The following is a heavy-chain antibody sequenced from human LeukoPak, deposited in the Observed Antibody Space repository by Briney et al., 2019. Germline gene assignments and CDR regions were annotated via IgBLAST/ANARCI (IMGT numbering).Heavy chain of an antibody. CDR2: IYSGGST. V-gene: IGHV3-66*01. D-gene: IGHD6-19*01. Sequence: GGSLRLSCAASGFTVSSNYMSWVRLAPGKGLEWVSVIYSGGSTYYADSVKGRFTISRDNSKNTLYLQMNSLRAEDTAVYYCASYSGWDTYYFDYWGQGTLVTVSS. J-gene: IGHJ4*02. CDR1: GFTVSSNY. CDR3: ASYSGWDTYYFDY.